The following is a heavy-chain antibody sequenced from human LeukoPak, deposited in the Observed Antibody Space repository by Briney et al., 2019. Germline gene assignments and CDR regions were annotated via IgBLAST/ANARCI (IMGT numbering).Heavy chain of an antibody. CDR2: IWYDGSNK. CDR1: GFTFSNAW. V-gene: IGHV3-33*08. CDR3: ASEPLHCSGGSCYPYYFDY. J-gene: IGHJ4*02. D-gene: IGHD2-15*01. Sequence: GGSQRLSCAASGFTFSNAWMSWVRQAPGKGLEWVAVIWYDGSNKYYADSVKGRFTISRDNSKNTLYLQMNSLRAEDTAVYYCASEPLHCSGGSCYPYYFDYWGQGTLVTVSS.